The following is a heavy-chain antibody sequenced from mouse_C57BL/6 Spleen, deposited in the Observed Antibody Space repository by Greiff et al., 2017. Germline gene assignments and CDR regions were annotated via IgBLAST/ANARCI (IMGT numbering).Heavy chain of an antibody. Sequence: EVKLVESGPGLVKPSQSLSLTCSVTGYSITSGYYWNWIRQFPGNKLEWMGYISYDGSNNYNPSLKNRISITRDTSKNQFFLKLNSVTTEDTATYYCARAHYDYWKGPWGQGTSVTVSS. CDR1: GYSITSGYY. CDR3: ARAHYDYWKGP. CDR2: ISYDGSN. D-gene: IGHD2-4*01. V-gene: IGHV3-6*01. J-gene: IGHJ4*01.